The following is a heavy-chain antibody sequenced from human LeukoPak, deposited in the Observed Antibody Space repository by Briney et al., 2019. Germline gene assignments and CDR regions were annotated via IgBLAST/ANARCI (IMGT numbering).Heavy chain of an antibody. CDR1: GFTFSDYY. V-gene: IGHV3-11*01. CDR2: ISSSGSTI. J-gene: IGHJ4*02. CDR3: ARDREQLTYYFDY. Sequence: GESMRLSCAASGFTFSDYYMSWIRQPPGKGLEWVSYISSSGSTIYYADSVKGRFTISRDNAKNSLYLQMNSLRAEDRAVYYCARDREQLTYYFDYWGQGTLVTVSS. D-gene: IGHD6-6*01.